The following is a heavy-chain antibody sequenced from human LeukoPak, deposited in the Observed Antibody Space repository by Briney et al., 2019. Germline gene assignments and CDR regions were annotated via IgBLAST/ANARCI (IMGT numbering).Heavy chain of an antibody. V-gene: IGHV4-39*07. Sequence: SETLSLTCTVSGGSISSSSYYWGWIRQPPGKGLEWIGSIYYSGSTYYNPSLKSRVTISVDTSKNQFSLKLSSVTAADTAVYYCAKSGLNRFDYWGQGTLVTVSS. CDR2: IYYSGST. CDR3: AKSGLNRFDY. CDR1: GGSISSSSYY. J-gene: IGHJ4*02. D-gene: IGHD2-15*01.